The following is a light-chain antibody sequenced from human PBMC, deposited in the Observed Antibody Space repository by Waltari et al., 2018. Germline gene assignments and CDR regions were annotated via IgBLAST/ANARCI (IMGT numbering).Light chain of an antibody. J-gene: IGLJ1*01. V-gene: IGLV2-14*01. CDR2: DVS. CDR3: TSYTSSSTYV. CDR1: SSDVGGYKY. Sequence: QSALTQPASVSGSPGQSITISCTGTSSDVGGYKYVSWYQPHPGKAPKLMIYDVSKRPAGVSNRCSGSKSGNTASLTISGLQAEDEADYYCTSYTSSSTYVFGTGTKVTVL.